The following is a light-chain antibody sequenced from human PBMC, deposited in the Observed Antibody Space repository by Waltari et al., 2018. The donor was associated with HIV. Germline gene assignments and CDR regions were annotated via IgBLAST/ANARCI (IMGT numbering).Light chain of an antibody. CDR2: AAS. CDR1: QGISKY. CDR3: QKYNSAPPFT. V-gene: IGKV1-27*01. J-gene: IGKJ4*01. Sequence: DIQMTQSPSSLSASVVDRVTITCRASQGISKYLAWYQQTPGKVPKLLIYAASTLQSGVPSRFSGSGSGTDFTLTISSLQPEDVATYYCQKYNSAPPFTFGGGTKVEIK.